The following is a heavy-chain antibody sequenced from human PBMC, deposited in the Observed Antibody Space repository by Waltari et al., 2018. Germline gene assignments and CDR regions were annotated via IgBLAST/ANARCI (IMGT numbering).Heavy chain of an antibody. J-gene: IGHJ4*02. CDR1: GGSFSGYY. D-gene: IGHD1-26*01. CDR3: ARALISSGSQPLGY. CDR2: INHSGST. Sequence: QVQLQQWGAGLLKPSETLSLTCAVYGGSFSGYYWSWIRQPPGKGLEWIGEINHSGSTNYNPSLKSRVTISVDTSKNQFSLKLSSVTAADTAVYYCARALISSGSQPLGYWGQGTLVTVSS. V-gene: IGHV4-34*01.